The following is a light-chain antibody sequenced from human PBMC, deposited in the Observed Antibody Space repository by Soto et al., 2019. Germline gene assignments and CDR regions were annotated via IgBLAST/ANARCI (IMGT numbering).Light chain of an antibody. V-gene: IGKV1-5*03. CDR1: QSISNW. CDR2: KTS. J-gene: IGKJ1*01. CDR3: QQYNGYRLT. Sequence: DIQMTQSPSTLSASVGDRVTITCRASQSISNWLAWYQQKPGKAPKLLIYKTSSLESGVPSRFSGSGSGTEFTLTISSLQPDDFATYYCQQYNGYRLTFVQGTKVEI.